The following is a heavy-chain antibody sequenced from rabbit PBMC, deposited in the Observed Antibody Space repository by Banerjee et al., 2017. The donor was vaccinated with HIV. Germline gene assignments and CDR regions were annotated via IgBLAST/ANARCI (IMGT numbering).Heavy chain of an antibody. CDR2: IYAGSSGST. J-gene: IGHJ6*01. CDR1: GFSFSSSYY. CDR3: ARSDADYAGYVGGSYSTYGMNL. D-gene: IGHD8-1*01. V-gene: IGHV1S40*01. Sequence: QSLEESGGDLVKPGASLTLTCTASGFSFSSSYYMCWVRQAPGKGLEWIACIYAGSSGSTDYATWAKGRFTISKTSSTTVTLQLNSLTAADTATYFCARSDADYAGYVGGSYSTYGMNLWGPGTLVTVS.